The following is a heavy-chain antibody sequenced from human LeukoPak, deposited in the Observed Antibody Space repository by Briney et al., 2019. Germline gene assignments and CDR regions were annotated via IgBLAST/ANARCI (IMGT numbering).Heavy chain of an antibody. Sequence: PSETLSLTCAVYGGSFSGYYWSWIRQPPGKGLEWIGEINHSGSTNYNPSLKSRVTISVDTSKNQFSLKLSSVTAADTAVYYCARGSDGDPSPFDYWAREPWSPSPQ. CDR2: INHSGST. V-gene: IGHV4-34*01. CDR1: GGSFSGYY. J-gene: IGHJ4*02. D-gene: IGHD4-17*01. CDR3: ARGSDGDPSPFDY.